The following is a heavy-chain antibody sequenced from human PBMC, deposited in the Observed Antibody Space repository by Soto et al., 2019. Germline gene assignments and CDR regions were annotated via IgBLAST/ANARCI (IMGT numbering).Heavy chain of an antibody. D-gene: IGHD3-10*01. CDR2: NCDIAAT. J-gene: IGHJ4*02. Sequence: QLQLQESGPGLVKPSQTLSLTCTVSGGSMNRDDYYWSWIRQPPGLGLKWLGYNCDIAATYSNPAIDSRLTIAVDTSKYQFTLRLRSVTAADTSLYFCASDGGRGYYGSGTYYDFWGQGTLVTVSS. CDR3: ASDGGRGYYGSGTYYDF. CDR1: GGSMNRDDYY. V-gene: IGHV4-30-4*01.